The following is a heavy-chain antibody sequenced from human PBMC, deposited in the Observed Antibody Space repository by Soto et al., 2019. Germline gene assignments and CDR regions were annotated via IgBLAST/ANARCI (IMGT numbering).Heavy chain of an antibody. V-gene: IGHV4-34*01. CDR3: ARGKWLDNY. D-gene: IGHD6-19*01. CDR1: GGAFSGFQ. J-gene: IGHJ4*02. Sequence: QVQLQQWGAGLLKPSETLSLTCAVYGGAFSGFQWSWIRQPPGKGLEWIGEINHSGTASYNPSLKSLLTMSVDTSKNQFSLKLSSVTAADTAVYYCARGKWLDNYWGQGTLVTVSS. CDR2: INHSGTA.